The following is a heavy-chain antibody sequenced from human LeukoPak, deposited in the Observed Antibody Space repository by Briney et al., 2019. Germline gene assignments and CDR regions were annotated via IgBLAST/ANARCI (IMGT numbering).Heavy chain of an antibody. CDR2: ISYDGSNK. CDR1: GFTFSSYA. CDR3: ARTLRYFRWDVGTKDYYYGMDV. D-gene: IGHD3-9*01. J-gene: IGHJ6*02. Sequence: GGSLRLSCAASGFTFSSYAMHWVRQAPGKGLEWVAVISYDGSNKYYADSVKGRFTISRDSSKNTLYLQMNSLRAEDTAVYYCARTLRYFRWDVGTKDYYYGMDVWGQGTTVTVSS. V-gene: IGHV3-30-3*01.